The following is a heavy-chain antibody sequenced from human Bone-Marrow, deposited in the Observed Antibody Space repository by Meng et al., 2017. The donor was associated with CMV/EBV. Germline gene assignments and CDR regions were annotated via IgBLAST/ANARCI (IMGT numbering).Heavy chain of an antibody. CDR2: IYYSGST. CDR3: ARANPSNYYDNNLDFDY. CDR1: GGSISSSSYY. Sequence: SETLSLTCTVSGGSISSSSYYWGWIRQPPGKGLEWIGSIYYSGSTYYNPSLKSRVTISVDTSKNQFSLKLSSVTAADTAVYYCARANPSNYYDNNLDFDYWGQGSLVTVYS. V-gene: IGHV4-39*07. D-gene: IGHD3-22*01. J-gene: IGHJ4*02.